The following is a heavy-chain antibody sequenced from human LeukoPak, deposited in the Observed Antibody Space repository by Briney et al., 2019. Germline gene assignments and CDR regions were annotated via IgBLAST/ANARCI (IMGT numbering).Heavy chain of an antibody. CDR3: AKDSDTMIVVVIATFDY. J-gene: IGHJ4*02. Sequence: AGGPLRLSFAASGFTFRSNAMAGAREAQGKGLEGVPVMSGSGGSTCYADSVKGRFTISRYNSKNTLYLQMNSLRAEDTAVYYCAKDSDTMIVVVIATFDYWGQGTLVTVSS. V-gene: IGHV3-23*01. D-gene: IGHD3-22*01. CDR2: MSGSGGST. CDR1: GFTFRSNA.